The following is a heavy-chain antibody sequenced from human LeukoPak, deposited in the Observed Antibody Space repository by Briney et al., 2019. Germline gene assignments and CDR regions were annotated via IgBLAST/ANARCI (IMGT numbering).Heavy chain of an antibody. CDR1: GGTFSSYA. CDR3: ARVRQNDFWSGYYYDY. Sequence: ASVKVSRKASGGTFSSYAISWVRQAPGQGLEWMGAIFPIFRTANYAQKFQGIVTTTADESTSTAYMELSRLRSEDTDVYYCARVRQNDFWSGYYYDYWGQGTLVTVSS. V-gene: IGHV1-69*13. CDR2: IFPIFRTA. J-gene: IGHJ4*02. D-gene: IGHD3-3*01.